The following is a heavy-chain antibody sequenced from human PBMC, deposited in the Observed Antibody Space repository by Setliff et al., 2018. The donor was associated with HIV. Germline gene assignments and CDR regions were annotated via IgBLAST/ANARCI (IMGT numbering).Heavy chain of an antibody. D-gene: IGHD3-22*01. J-gene: IGHJ3*02. CDR2: INHSGDT. CDR1: GGSFSGYY. V-gene: IGHV4-34*01. Sequence: SETLSLTCAVYGGSFSGYYWSWIRQPPQKRLEWIGEINHSGDTNYNPSLKSRVTISADTSKNQFSLKLSSVTAADTAVYYCARVGDFYDTSGYYSVLDAFDIWGQGTMVTVSS. CDR3: ARVGDFYDTSGYYSVLDAFDI.